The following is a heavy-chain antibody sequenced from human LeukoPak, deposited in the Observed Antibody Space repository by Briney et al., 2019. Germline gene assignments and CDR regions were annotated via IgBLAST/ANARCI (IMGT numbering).Heavy chain of an antibody. CDR2: INPSAAST. J-gene: IGHJ4*02. CDR1: GYIFTSLY. V-gene: IGHV1-46*04. Sequence: ASVKVSCKASGYIFTSLYVHWVRQAPGQGLEWMGVINPSAASTDYSQKLQGRVTMTRDTSTSTVSMELSSLRSEDTAVYYCARAAIAARYYFDYWGQGSLVTVSS. D-gene: IGHD6-6*01. CDR3: ARAAIAARYYFDY.